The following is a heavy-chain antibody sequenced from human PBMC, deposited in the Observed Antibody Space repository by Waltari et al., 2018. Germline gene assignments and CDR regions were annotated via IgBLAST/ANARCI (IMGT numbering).Heavy chain of an antibody. CDR1: GGSFSGYY. Sequence: QVQLQQWGAGLLKPSETLSLTCAVYGGSFSGYYWSWIRQPPGKGLEWIGEINHSGSTNYNPSLKSRVTISVDTSKNQFSLKLSSVTAADTAVYYCARGRGIAMVRGVPPRYYYYGMDVWGQGTTVTVSS. V-gene: IGHV4-34*01. CDR3: ARGRGIAMVRGVPPRYYYYGMDV. CDR2: INHSGST. J-gene: IGHJ6*02. D-gene: IGHD3-10*01.